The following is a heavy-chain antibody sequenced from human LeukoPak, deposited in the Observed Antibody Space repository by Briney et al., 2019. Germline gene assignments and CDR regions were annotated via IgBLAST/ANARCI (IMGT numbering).Heavy chain of an antibody. V-gene: IGHV3-30*02. CDR2: IRYDGSNT. CDR1: RFTFSNYG. D-gene: IGHD2-2*02. Sequence: PGGSLRLSCAASRFTFSNYGMHWVRQAPGKGLEWVAFIRYDGSNTYYADSVKGRFTISSDNSKNTLYLQMNSLRAEDTAVYYCAKGYCSSTSCYRDYYYYMDVWGKGTTVTVSS. CDR3: AKGYCSSTSCYRDYYYYMDV. J-gene: IGHJ6*03.